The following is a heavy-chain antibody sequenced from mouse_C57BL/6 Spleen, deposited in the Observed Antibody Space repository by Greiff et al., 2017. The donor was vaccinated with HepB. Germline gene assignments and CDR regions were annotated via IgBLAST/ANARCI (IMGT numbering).Heavy chain of an antibody. J-gene: IGHJ3*01. CDR1: GYTFTSYW. D-gene: IGHD3-2*02. CDR3: ARSGGSGWAY. Sequence: QVQLQQSGAELVRPGSSVKLSCKASGYTFTSYWMHWVKQRPIQGLEWIGNIDPSDSETHYNQKFKDKATLTVDKSSSTAYMQLSSLTSEDSAVYYCARSGGSGWAYWGQGTLVTVSA. CDR2: IDPSDSET. V-gene: IGHV1-52*01.